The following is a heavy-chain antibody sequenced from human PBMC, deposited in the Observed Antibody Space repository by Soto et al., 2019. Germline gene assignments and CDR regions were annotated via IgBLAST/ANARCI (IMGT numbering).Heavy chain of an antibody. Sequence: SETLSLTCAVYGGSFSGYYWSWIRQPPGKGLEWIGEINHSGSTNYNPSLKSRVTISVDTSKNQFSLKLSSVTAADTAVYYCARAWVRGPPRYWGQGTLVTVSS. J-gene: IGHJ4*02. CDR3: ARAWVRGPPRY. D-gene: IGHD3-10*01. CDR1: GGSFSGYY. V-gene: IGHV4-34*01. CDR2: INHSGST.